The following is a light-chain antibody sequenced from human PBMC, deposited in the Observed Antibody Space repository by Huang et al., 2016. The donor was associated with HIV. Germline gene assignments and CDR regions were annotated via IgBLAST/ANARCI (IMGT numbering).Light chain of an antibody. V-gene: IGKV1-39*01. CDR1: QSISNY. J-gene: IGKJ2*01. Sequence: DIQMTQSPSSLSASVGDRVTVTCRASQSISNYLNWYQQKPGKAPKLLIYAASSLQSGVPSRFSCSGSGTDFTLTISSLRPEDFATYYCQQSYSTFMYTFGQGTKLEIK. CDR3: QQSYSTFMYT. CDR2: AAS.